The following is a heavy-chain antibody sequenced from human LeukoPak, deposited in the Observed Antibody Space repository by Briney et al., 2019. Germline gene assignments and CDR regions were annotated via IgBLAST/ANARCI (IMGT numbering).Heavy chain of an antibody. CDR2: ISSRSDTI. V-gene: IGHV3-48*02. Sequence: HPGGSLSLSCAASGFNFNIYYMNWVRQAPGKGLEWLSSISSRSDTIYYADSVRGRFTLSRDNAENSLYLQMRSLTDEDTAVYYCAREWQYAPDDWGQGTLVTVSS. CDR1: GFNFNIYY. CDR3: AREWQYAPDD. D-gene: IGHD2-2*01. J-gene: IGHJ4*02.